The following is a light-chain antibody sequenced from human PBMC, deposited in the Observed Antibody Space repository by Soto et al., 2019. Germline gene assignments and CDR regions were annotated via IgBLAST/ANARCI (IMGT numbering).Light chain of an antibody. CDR2: EVS. J-gene: IGLJ2*01. CDR1: SSDVGGYNY. V-gene: IGLV2-14*01. Sequence: QSALTQPASVSGSPGQSITISCTGTSSDVGGYNYVSWYQQHPGKAPKLMIYEVSNRPSGVSNRFSGSKSGNTASLTISGLQPEDEADYYCSSYTSSSTHVVFGEGTKLTVL. CDR3: SSYTSSSTHVV.